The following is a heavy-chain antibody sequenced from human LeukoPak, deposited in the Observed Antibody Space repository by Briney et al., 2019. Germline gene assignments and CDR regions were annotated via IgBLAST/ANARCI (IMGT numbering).Heavy chain of an antibody. CDR3: ARDAPPWTLELLARYYYYYYMDV. D-gene: IGHD1-7*01. V-gene: IGHV3-21*01. Sequence: GGSLRLSCAASGFTFSSYWMSWVRQAPGKGLEWVSSISSSSSDIYYADSVKCRFTISRDNAKNSLYLQMNSLRAEDTAVYYCARDAPPWTLELLARYYYYYYMDVWGKGTTVTVSS. J-gene: IGHJ6*03. CDR1: GFTFSSYW. CDR2: ISSSSSDI.